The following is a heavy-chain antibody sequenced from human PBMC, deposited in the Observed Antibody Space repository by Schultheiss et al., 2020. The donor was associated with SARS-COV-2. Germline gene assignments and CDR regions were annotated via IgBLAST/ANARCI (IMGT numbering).Heavy chain of an antibody. D-gene: IGHD4-23*01. Sequence: SQTLSLTCAVYGGSFSNYYWTWIRQPPGKGLEWIGYIYHSGSTYYNPSLKSRVTISVDKSKNQFSLKLSSVTAADTAVYYCARGTSRWLPDYWGQGTLVTVSS. CDR3: ARGTSRWLPDY. CDR2: IYHSGST. V-gene: IGHV4-34*01. CDR1: GGSFSNYY. J-gene: IGHJ4*02.